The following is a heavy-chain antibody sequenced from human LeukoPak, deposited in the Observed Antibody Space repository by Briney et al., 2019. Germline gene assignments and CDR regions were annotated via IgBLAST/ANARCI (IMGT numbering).Heavy chain of an antibody. Sequence: ASVKVSCKASGYTFTSYYMHWVRQAPGQGLEWMGIINPSGGSTSYAQKFQGRVTMTRDMSTSTVYMELSSLRSEDTAVYYCARDRGWELRWFELDYWGQGTLVTVSS. V-gene: IGHV1-46*01. CDR3: ARDRGWELRWFELDY. CDR1: GYTFTSYY. D-gene: IGHD1-26*01. J-gene: IGHJ4*02. CDR2: INPSGGST.